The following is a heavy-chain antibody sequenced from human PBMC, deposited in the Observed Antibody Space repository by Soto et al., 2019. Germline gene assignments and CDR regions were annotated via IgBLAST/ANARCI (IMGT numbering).Heavy chain of an antibody. CDR1: GGSISSGGYY. D-gene: IGHD4-17*01. J-gene: IGHJ6*02. CDR2: IYYSGST. V-gene: IGHV4-31*03. CDR3: ARGPATVTTYYYGMDV. Sequence: QVQLQESGPGLVKPSQTLSLTYTVSGGSISSGGYYWSWIRQHPGKGLEWIGYIYYSGSTYYNPSLKSRVTISVDTSKNQFSLKLSSVTAADTAVYYCARGPATVTTYYYGMDVWGQGTTVTVSS.